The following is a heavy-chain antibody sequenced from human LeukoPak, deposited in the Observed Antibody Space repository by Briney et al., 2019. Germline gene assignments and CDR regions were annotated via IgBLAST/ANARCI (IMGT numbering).Heavy chain of an antibody. V-gene: IGHV3-7*04. CDR1: GFTFSTSW. CDR2: IKQDGSDK. J-gene: IGHJ4*02. CDR3: ARDLDY. Sequence: GGSLRLSCAASGFTFSTSWMSWVRQAPGKGLEWVANIKQDGSDKYYVDSVKGRFTISRDNAKSSLYLQMDSLRAEDTAVYYCARDLDYWGQGTLVPVSS.